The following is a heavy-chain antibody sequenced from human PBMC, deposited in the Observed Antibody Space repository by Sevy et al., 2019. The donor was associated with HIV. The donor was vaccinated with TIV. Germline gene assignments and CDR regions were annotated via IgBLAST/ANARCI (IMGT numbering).Heavy chain of an antibody. CDR3: TSSGLVVVADSDY. CDR2: IRSNAYGGTT. CDR1: GFTFGDYA. J-gene: IGHJ4*02. Sequence: GGSLRLSCTASGFTFGDYAMSWFRQAPGKGLEWVGFIRSNAYGGTTGYAAYVKDRFTISRDDSKSIAYLQMNSLKTEDTAVYYCTSSGLVVVADSDYWGQGTLVTVSS. V-gene: IGHV3-49*03. D-gene: IGHD2-15*01.